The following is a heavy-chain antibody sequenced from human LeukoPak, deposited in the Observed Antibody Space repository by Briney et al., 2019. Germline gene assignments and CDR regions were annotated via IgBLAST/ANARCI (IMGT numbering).Heavy chain of an antibody. CDR3: ARHAFDYVWGSYRYSEGYYFDY. D-gene: IGHD3-16*02. CDR2: IYYSGST. J-gene: IGHJ4*02. CDR1: GGPISSYY. V-gene: IGHV4-59*08. Sequence: SETLSLTCTVSGGPISSYYWSWIRQPPGKGLEWIGYIYYSGSTNYNPSLKSRVTISVDTSKNQFSLKLSSVTAADTAVYYCARHAFDYVWGSYRYSEGYYFDYWGQGTWSPSPQ.